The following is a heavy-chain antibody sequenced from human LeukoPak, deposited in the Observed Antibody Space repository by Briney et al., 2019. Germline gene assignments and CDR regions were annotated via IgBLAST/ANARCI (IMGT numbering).Heavy chain of an antibody. V-gene: IGHV4-34*01. Sequence: SETLSLTCAVYGGSLSGYYWSWIRQPPGKGLEWIGDINHGGSTKYNPSLKSRVTISVDPSNNQFSLKLRSVTAADTAVYYCAREGGGGWFGDNAFDIWGQGTMVTVSS. CDR3: AREGGGGWFGDNAFDI. CDR1: GGSLSGYY. CDR2: INHGGST. J-gene: IGHJ3*02. D-gene: IGHD3-10*01.